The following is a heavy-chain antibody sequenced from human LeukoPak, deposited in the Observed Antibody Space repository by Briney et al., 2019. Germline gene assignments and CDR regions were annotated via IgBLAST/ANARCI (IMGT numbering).Heavy chain of an antibody. CDR3: ARAPLSDYDILTGYRSWFDP. V-gene: IGHV1-18*01. Sequence: ASVKVSCKSSGYTFTSYGIIWVRQAPGQGLEWMGWISAYNGNTNYAQKLQGRVTMTTDTSTSTAYMELRRLRSDDTAVYYCARAPLSDYDILTGYRSWFDPRGQGTLVTVSS. CDR1: GYTFTSYG. D-gene: IGHD3-9*01. J-gene: IGHJ5*02. CDR2: ISAYNGNT.